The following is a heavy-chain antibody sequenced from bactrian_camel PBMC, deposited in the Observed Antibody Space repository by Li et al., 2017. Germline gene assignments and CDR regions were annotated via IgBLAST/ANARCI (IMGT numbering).Heavy chain of an antibody. V-gene: IGHV3-2*01. Sequence: HVQLVESGGGLVQPGGSLRLSCVASGFTTSSYYMSWVRQAPGKGLEWVSSIYRDGWSSYYADSVKGRFTISADSAKNTVYLQMNSLKSEDTGLYYCINPRCNGDSCWFSYWGQGTQVTVS. J-gene: IGHJ4*01. D-gene: IGHD6*01. CDR2: IYRDGWSS. CDR3: INPRCNGDSCWFSY. CDR1: GFTTSSYY.